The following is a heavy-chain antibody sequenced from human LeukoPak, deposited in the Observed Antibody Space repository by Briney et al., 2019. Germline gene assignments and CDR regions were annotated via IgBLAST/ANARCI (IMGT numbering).Heavy chain of an antibody. CDR3: ARVRGSYCSDY. D-gene: IGHD1-26*01. Sequence: GGSLRLSCAASGFTFSSYDMHWDRQAPGRGLEWVSAIGTVGDTYYPGSMKGRFTISRENAKNSLYLQMNSLRAGDTAVYYCARVRGSYCSDYWGQGTLVTVSS. CDR1: GFTFSSYD. J-gene: IGHJ4*02. CDR2: IGTVGDT. V-gene: IGHV3-13*01.